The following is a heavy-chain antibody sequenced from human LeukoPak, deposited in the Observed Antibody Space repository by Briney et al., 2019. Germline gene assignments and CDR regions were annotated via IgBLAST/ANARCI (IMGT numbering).Heavy chain of an antibody. CDR1: GFTFSSYW. D-gene: IGHD3-22*01. CDR2: IKQDGSAK. V-gene: IGHV3-7*03. Sequence: GGSLRLSCAASGFTFSSYWMSWVRQAPGKGLEWVANIKQDGSAKYYVDSVKGRFTISRDNAKNSLYLQMNSLRAEDTALYYCAKDNLANYYDSSGYFDYWGQGTLVTVSS. J-gene: IGHJ4*02. CDR3: AKDNLANYYDSSGYFDY.